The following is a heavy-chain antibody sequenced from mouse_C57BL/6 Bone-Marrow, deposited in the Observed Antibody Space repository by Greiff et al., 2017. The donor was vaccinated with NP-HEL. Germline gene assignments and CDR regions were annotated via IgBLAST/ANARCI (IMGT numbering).Heavy chain of an antibody. CDR2: ISSGSSTI. J-gene: IGHJ3*01. V-gene: IGHV5-17*01. CDR1: GFTFSDYG. Sequence: EVMLVESGGGLVKPGGSLKLSCAASGFTFSDYGMHWVRQAPEKGLEWVAYISSGSSTIYYADTVKGRFTISRDNAKNTLFLQMTSLRSEDTAMYYCARGCYGSSYYAWFAYWGQGTLVTVSA. CDR3: ARGCYGSSYYAWFAY. D-gene: IGHD1-1*01.